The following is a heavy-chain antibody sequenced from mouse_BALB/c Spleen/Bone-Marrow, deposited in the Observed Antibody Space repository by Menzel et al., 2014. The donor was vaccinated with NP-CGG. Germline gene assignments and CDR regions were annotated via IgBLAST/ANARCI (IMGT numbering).Heavy chain of an antibody. V-gene: IGHV5-6-4*01. D-gene: IGHD2-3*01. CDR3: TRDLYDCYSYYAMDY. CDR1: GFTFSSYT. Sequence: EVQRVESGGGLVKPGGSLKLSCAASGFTFSSYTMSWVRQTPEKRLEWVATISSVGIYTYYPDSVKGRFTISRDNAKNTLYLQMSSLKSEDTAMYYCTRDLYDCYSYYAMDYWGQGTSVTVSS. CDR2: ISSVGIYT. J-gene: IGHJ4*01.